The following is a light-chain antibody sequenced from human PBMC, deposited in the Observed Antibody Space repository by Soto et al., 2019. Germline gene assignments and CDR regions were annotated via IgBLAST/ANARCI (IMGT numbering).Light chain of an antibody. CDR1: KLGGKY. CDR3: QAWDNSVV. J-gene: IGLJ2*01. V-gene: IGLV3-1*01. CDR2: DDT. Sequence: SYELTQPPSVSVSPGQTATMTCSGDKLGGKYVCWYQQKPGQSPVLVIYDDTKRPSGIPERFSGSNSGNTATLTISGTQAMDEADYYCQAWDNSVVFGGATNVTVL.